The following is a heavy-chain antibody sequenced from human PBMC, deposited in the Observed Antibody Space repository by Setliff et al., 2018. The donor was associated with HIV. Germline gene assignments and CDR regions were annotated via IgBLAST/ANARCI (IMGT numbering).Heavy chain of an antibody. J-gene: IGHJ1*01. CDR1: GFNFRDSW. D-gene: IGHD6-19*01. CDR2: ISPDESER. V-gene: IGHV3-7*01. Sequence: GGSLRLSCSTSGFNFRDSWMSWLRLAPGKGLEWVANISPDESERYSVDSVRGRFTVSRDNAKSSLYLQMNSLRAEDTAVYYCTRDGSGWSQHWGQGTRVTVSS. CDR3: TRDGSGWSQH.